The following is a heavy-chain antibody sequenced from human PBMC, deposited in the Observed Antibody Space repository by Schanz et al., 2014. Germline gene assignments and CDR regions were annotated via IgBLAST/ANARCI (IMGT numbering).Heavy chain of an antibody. Sequence: EMQLLESGGGLVQPGGSLRLSCAASGFTFSAYAMTWVRQIPGKGLEWVSAISGSGGSTYYADSVKGRFTISRDNSKNTLYLQMNSLRAEDTAVYYCAKGRFGELSAFDIWGQGTMVTVSS. CDR1: GFTFSAYA. CDR3: AKGRFGELSAFDI. V-gene: IGHV3-23*01. J-gene: IGHJ3*02. D-gene: IGHD3-10*01. CDR2: ISGSGGST.